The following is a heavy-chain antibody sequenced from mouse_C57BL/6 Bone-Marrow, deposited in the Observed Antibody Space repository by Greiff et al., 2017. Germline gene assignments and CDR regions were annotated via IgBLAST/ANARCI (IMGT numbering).Heavy chain of an antibody. CDR2: IDPENGDT. Sequence: VQLQQSGAELVRPGASVKLSCTASGFNIKDDYMHLVKQRPEQGLEWIGWIDPENGDTEYASKFQGKATIPADPSSNTAYLQLSSLTSEDTAVYYCTHSIGGFDYWGQGTTLTVSS. CDR3: THSIGGFDY. CDR1: GFNIKDDY. V-gene: IGHV14-4*01. J-gene: IGHJ2*01. D-gene: IGHD2-10*02.